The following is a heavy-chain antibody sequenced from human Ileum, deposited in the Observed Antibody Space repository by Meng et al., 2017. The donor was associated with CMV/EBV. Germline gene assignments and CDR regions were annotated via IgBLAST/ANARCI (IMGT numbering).Heavy chain of an antibody. CDR3: ARGEYNTNHQTTNY. CDR1: GYTFTDHY. Sequence: QVQRVQSGAEVKKPGASGKVPCPASGYTFTDHYMYWIRQAPGEGLEWMGWITTNYGDTNYAQKFQGRVTMTRDTSISTAYLEVSGLRFDDTAMYYCARGEYNTNHQTTNYWGQGTLVTVSS. CDR2: ITTNYGDT. V-gene: IGHV1-2*02. J-gene: IGHJ4*01. D-gene: IGHD1-1*01.